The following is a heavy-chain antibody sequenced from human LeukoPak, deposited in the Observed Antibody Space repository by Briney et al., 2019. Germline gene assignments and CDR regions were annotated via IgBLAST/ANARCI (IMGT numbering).Heavy chain of an antibody. V-gene: IGHV1-18*04. CDR1: GYTFTSYG. Sequence: VSVKVSCKASGYTFTSYGISWVRQAPGQGLEWMGWISAYNGNTNYAQKLQGRVTMTTDTSTSTAYMELRSLRSDDTAVYYCARGYCSSTSCYDNWFDPWGQGTLVTVSS. CDR3: ARGYCSSTSCYDNWFDP. D-gene: IGHD2-2*01. CDR2: ISAYNGNT. J-gene: IGHJ5*02.